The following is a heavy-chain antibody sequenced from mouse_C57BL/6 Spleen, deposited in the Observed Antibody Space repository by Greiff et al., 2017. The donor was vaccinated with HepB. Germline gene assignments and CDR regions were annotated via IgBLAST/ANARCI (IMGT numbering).Heavy chain of an antibody. D-gene: IGHD1-1*01. Sequence: EVKVEESGGGLVQPGGSMKLSCVASGFTFSNYWMNWVRQSPEKGLEWVAQIRLKSDNYATHYAESVKGRFTISRDDSKSSVYLQMNNLRAEDTGIYYCTRESYYYGSLYYAMDYWGQGTSVTVSS. V-gene: IGHV6-3*01. J-gene: IGHJ4*01. CDR3: TRESYYYGSLYYAMDY. CDR2: IRLKSDNYAT. CDR1: GFTFSNYW.